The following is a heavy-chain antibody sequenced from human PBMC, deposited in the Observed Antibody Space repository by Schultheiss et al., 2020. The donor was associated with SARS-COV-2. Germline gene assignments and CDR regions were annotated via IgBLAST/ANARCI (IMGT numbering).Heavy chain of an antibody. J-gene: IGHJ6*02. V-gene: IGHV4-61*05. CDR1: GGSISSSNDY. CDR3: ARSSSGWFGVDV. D-gene: IGHD6-19*01. CDR2: IYYSGST. Sequence: SETLSLTCTVSGGSISSSNDYWGWIRQPPGKGLEWVGYIYYSGSTNYNPSLESRVTMSVDASKSQFSLKLRSVAAADTAVYYCARSSSGWFGVDVWGQGTTVTVSS.